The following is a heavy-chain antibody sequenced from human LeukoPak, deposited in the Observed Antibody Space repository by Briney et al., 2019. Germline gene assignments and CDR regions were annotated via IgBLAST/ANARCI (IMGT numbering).Heavy chain of an antibody. J-gene: IGHJ6*03. CDR3: ARDLQGTSFYYYYYMDV. CDR2: ISSSSSTI. V-gene: IGHV3-48*01. Sequence: GGSLRLSCAASGFTFSSYSMNWVRQAPGKGLEWVSYISSSSSTIYYADSVKGRFTISRDNAKNSLYLQMNSLRAEDTAVYYCARDLQGTSFYYYYYMDVWGKGTTVTVSS. D-gene: IGHD2-2*01. CDR1: GFTFSSYS.